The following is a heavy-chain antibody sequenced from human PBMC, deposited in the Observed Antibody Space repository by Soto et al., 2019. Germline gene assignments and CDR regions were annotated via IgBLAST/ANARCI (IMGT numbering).Heavy chain of an antibody. J-gene: IGHJ6*03. V-gene: IGHV3-23*01. CDR2: IPGSGGHKLHP. D-gene: IGHD7-27*01. Sequence: DVQLLESGGGLVRPGGSLRLSCAASGFTFTNYAMSWVRLAPGQGLEWVSTIPGSGGHKLHPEYADSVKGRFTISRDNSKDTLYLQMDSLSAEDTAVYYCTKEIARDWGYMDFWGQGTTVTVSS. CDR3: TKEIARDWGYMDF. CDR1: GFTFTNYA.